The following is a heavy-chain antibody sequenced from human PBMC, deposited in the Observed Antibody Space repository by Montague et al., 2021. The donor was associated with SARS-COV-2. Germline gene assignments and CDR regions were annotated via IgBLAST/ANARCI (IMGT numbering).Heavy chain of an antibody. CDR2: IYTSGST. Sequence: SQTLSLTCTVFGGSISSGSYYWSWIRQPAGKGLEWIGRIYTSGSTNYNPSLKSRVTISVDTSKNQFSLKLSSVTAADTAVYYCARVGVGTMVRGVIPAYYYYGMDVWGQGTTVTVSS. D-gene: IGHD3-10*01. CDR3: ARVGVGTMVRGVIPAYYYYGMDV. V-gene: IGHV4-61*02. J-gene: IGHJ6*02. CDR1: GGSISSGSYY.